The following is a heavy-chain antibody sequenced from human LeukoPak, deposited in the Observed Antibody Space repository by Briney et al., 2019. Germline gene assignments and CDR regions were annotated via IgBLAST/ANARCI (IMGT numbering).Heavy chain of an antibody. CDR2: SHYSGST. CDR3: ASGAYGSGNFGY. CDR1: GGSISSYY. D-gene: IGHD3-10*01. J-gene: IGHJ4*02. Sequence: PSGTLSLTCTVSGGSISSYYWSWIRQPPGKGLEWIGYSHYSGSTNYNPSLKSRVTISVDTSKNQFSLKLSSMTAADTAVYYCASGAYGSGNFGYWGQGTLVTVSS. V-gene: IGHV4-59*01.